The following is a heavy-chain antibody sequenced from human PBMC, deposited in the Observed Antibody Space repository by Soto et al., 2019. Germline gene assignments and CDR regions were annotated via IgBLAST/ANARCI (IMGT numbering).Heavy chain of an antibody. CDR1: GGTFGSYT. D-gene: IGHD6-19*01. CDR3: ALWTRYSSGWYENWFDP. V-gene: IGHV1-69*02. CDR2: VIAILGIA. J-gene: IGHJ5*02. Sequence: QVQLVQSGAEVNKPGCSVNVSCKASGGTFGSYTISWAPQAPGQGLEWMGRVIAILGIANYAQKFQGSDTFTVDKSTSTAYMELSSLRSEDTAVYYCALWTRYSSGWYENWFDPWGQGTLVTVSS.